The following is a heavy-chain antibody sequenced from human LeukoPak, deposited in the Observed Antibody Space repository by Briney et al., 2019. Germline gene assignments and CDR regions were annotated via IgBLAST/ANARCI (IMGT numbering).Heavy chain of an antibody. CDR2: ISGSGGST. V-gene: IGHV3-23*01. CDR3: AKDARYCSGGSCYSSHYFDY. D-gene: IGHD2-15*01. CDR1: GFTFGSCA. J-gene: IGHJ4*02. Sequence: GGSLRLSCAASGFTFGSCAMSWVRQAPGKGLEWVSAISGSGGSTYYADSVKGRFTISRDNSKNTLYLQMNSLRAEDTAVYYCAKDARYCSGGSCYSSHYFDYWGQGTLVTVSS.